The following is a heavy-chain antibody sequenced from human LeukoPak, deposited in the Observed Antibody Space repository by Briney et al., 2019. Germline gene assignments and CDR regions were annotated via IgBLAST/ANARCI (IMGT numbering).Heavy chain of an antibody. V-gene: IGHV4-59*01. D-gene: IGHD5-18*01. Sequence: SETLSLTCTVSGGSISSYYWSWIRQPPGKGLEWIGYIYYSGSTNYNPSLKSRVTISVDRSKNQLSLNLSSVTAADTAVYYCARVQDTPMGSYFDSWGQGILVTVSS. J-gene: IGHJ4*02. CDR3: ARVQDTPMGSYFDS. CDR2: IYYSGST. CDR1: GGSISSYY.